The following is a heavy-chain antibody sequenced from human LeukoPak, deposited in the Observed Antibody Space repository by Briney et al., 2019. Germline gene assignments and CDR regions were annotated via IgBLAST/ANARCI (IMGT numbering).Heavy chain of an antibody. J-gene: IGHJ5*02. CDR2: IYFSGIT. D-gene: IGHD3-9*01. CDR1: GGSISDSY. CDR3: ARQEDWRDWSGSTGFDP. Sequence: SETLSLTCTVSGGSISDSYWNWIRQPPGKGLEWIGYIYFSGITNYNASLKSRVTISVDTSKNHFSLKLRSVTAADTAIYYCARQEDWRDWSGSTGFDPWGQGTLVTVSS. V-gene: IGHV4-59*08.